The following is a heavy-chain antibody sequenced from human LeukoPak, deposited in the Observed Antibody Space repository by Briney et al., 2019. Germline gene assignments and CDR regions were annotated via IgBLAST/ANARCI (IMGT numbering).Heavy chain of an antibody. CDR3: ARDRVVRFLEWLF. CDR2: ISAYSGDT. CDR1: GYPFTNYG. Sequence: ASVKVSCKACGYPFTNYGITWVRQAPGQGLEWMGWISAYSGDTNYAQKFQGRVTMTTDTSTSTAYMELRSLRSDDTAVYYCARDRVVRFLEWLFWGQGTLVTVSS. J-gene: IGHJ4*02. D-gene: IGHD3-3*01. V-gene: IGHV1-18*01.